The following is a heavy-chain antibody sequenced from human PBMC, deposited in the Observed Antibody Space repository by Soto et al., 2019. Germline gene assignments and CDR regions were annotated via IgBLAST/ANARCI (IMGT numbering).Heavy chain of an antibody. J-gene: IGHJ4*02. CDR3: AKDKERGGYDSDFDS. V-gene: IGHV3-23*01. CDR2: ITGGNS. CDR1: GLTFGTYG. D-gene: IGHD3-3*01. Sequence: EVQLLESGGGLIQPGGSLRLSCAASGLTFGTYGMGWVRQAPGKGLEWVSTITGGNSYYAASVKGRFTISRDTSKNTLYLQMSSLRAEDTARYYCAKDKERGGYDSDFDSWGQGTLVTVSS.